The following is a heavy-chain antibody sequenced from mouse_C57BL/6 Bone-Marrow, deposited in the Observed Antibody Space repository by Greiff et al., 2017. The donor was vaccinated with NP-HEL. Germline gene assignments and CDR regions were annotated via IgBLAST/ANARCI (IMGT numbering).Heavy chain of an antibody. D-gene: IGHD2-4*01. CDR2: IYPGDGDT. CDR3: ARGRLRPWFAY. J-gene: IGHJ3*01. V-gene: IGHV1-80*01. CDR1: GYAFSSYW. Sequence: SGASVKISCKASGYAFSSYWMNWVKQRPGKGLEWIGQIYPGDGDTNYNGKFKGKATLTADKSSSTAYMQLSSLTSEDSAVYFCARGRLRPWFAYWGQGTLVTVSA.